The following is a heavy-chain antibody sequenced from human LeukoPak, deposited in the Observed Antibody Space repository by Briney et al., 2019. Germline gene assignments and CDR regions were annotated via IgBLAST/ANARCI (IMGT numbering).Heavy chain of an antibody. V-gene: IGHV4-4*07. CDR1: GGSISSYY. D-gene: IGHD5-18*01. Sequence: SETLSLTCTVSGGSISSYYWSWIRQPAGKGLEWIGRIYTSGSTNYNPSLKSRVTMSVDTSKNQFSLKLSSVTAADTAVYYCASGDTAMVTVPAWGQGTLVTVSS. J-gene: IGHJ5*02. CDR3: ASGDTAMVTVPA. CDR2: IYTSGST.